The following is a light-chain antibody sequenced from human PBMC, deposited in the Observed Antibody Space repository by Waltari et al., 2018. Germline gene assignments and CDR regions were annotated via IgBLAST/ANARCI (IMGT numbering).Light chain of an antibody. J-gene: IGLJ3*02. CDR3: QTGGHGTWV. V-gene: IGLV4-69*01. CDR2: VNGDGSH. Sequence: RLPEKGVGEVMRVNGDGSHSKGDEIPDRLSGSSSGAGRYLTISSLQSEDEADYYCQTGGHGTWVFGGGTKLTVL.